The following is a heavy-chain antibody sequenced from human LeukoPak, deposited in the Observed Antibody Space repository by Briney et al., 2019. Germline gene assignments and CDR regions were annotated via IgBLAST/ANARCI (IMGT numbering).Heavy chain of an antibody. CDR2: INHNGRT. D-gene: IGHD3-10*01. CDR1: GGSFSGYY. CDR3: ARRGSGSYHTDY. V-gene: IGHV4-34*01. J-gene: IGHJ4*02. Sequence: SETLSLTCAVSGGSFSGYYWTWLRQPPGKGLEWIGEINHNGRTNYNPSLKSRVIMSVDTSKNQFSLKLSSVTAADTAVYYCARRGSGSYHTDYWGQGTLVTVSS.